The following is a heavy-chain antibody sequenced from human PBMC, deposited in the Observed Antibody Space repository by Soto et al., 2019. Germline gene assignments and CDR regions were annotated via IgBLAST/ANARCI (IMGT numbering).Heavy chain of an antibody. V-gene: IGHV1-46*01. CDR3: ARDMGGYDFDY. J-gene: IGHJ4*02. CDR2: INPSGGSA. D-gene: IGHD5-12*01. CDR1: GYTFTSYY. Sequence: ASVKVSCKASGYTFTSYYMHWVRQAPGQGLEWMGIINPSGGSASYAQKFQGRVTMTRDTSTSTVYMELSSLRSEDTAVYYCARDMGGYDFDYWGQGTLVTVSS.